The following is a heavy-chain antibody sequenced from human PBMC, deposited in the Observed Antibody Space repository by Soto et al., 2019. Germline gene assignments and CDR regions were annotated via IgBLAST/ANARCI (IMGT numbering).Heavy chain of an antibody. CDR3: ARDIAAAGYFDY. CDR2: ISYDGSNK. D-gene: IGHD6-13*01. CDR1: GFTFSSYA. Sequence: GGSLRLSCAASGFTFSSYAMHWVRQAPGKGLEWVAVISYDGSNKYYADSVKGRFTISRDNSKNTLYLQMNSLRAEDTAVYYCARDIAAAGYFDYWGQGTRVTVSS. V-gene: IGHV3-30-3*01. J-gene: IGHJ4*02.